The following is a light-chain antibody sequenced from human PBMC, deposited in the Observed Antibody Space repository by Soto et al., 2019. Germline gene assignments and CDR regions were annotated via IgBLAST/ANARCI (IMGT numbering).Light chain of an antibody. CDR2: AAS. V-gene: IGKV1-39*01. J-gene: IGKJ1*01. Sequence: DIQMTQSPSSLSASVGDRVTITCRASQSISGYLNWYQQKPGKAPKLLIYAASSLQSGVPSRFSGSGSGTDFRLTISSLQPEDFATYYCQQSYSTPRTFGQGTKVEIK. CDR3: QQSYSTPRT. CDR1: QSISGY.